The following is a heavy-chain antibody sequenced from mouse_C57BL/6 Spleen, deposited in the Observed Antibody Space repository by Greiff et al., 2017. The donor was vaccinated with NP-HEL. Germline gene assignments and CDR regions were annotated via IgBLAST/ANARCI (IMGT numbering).Heavy chain of an antibody. CDR3: AGYGSSSFAY. Sequence: QVQLKQPGAELVRPGSSVKLSCKASGYTFTSYWMDWVKQRPGQGLEWIGNIYPSDSETHYNQKFKDKATLTVDKSSSTAYMQLSSLTSEDSAVYYCAGYGSSSFAYWGQGTLVTVSA. J-gene: IGHJ3*01. D-gene: IGHD1-1*01. CDR2: IYPSDSET. V-gene: IGHV1-61*01. CDR1: GYTFTSYW.